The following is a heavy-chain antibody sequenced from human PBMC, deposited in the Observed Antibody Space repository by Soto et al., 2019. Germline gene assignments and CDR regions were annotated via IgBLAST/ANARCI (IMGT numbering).Heavy chain of an antibody. Sequence: EVQLLESGGGLVQPGGSLRLSCVASGHTFSVSAMTWVRQAPGKGLEWVSTTGLSGRTTYYGDSVKGRFAVSRDNSMNSLELKMSSQRAEDTAGYYCATVHNTSRSFNFWGRGTLVTVSS. CDR1: GHTFSVSA. CDR2: TGLSGRTT. D-gene: IGHD1-20*01. V-gene: IGHV3-23*01. J-gene: IGHJ4*02. CDR3: ATVHNTSRSFNF.